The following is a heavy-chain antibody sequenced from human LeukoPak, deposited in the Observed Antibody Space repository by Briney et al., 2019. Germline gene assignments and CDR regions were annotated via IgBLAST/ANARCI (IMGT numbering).Heavy chain of an antibody. Sequence: ASVKVSFKTSGYIFINHYIHGVRQAPGQGPEWMGIIRPSSGRAEYTQKFQGRVIMTRDMSTTTVYMELTTLGSDETAVYFCAREPPESYYFDYWGQGTLVTVSS. CDR2: IRPSSGRA. CDR1: GYIFINHY. V-gene: IGHV1-46*01. D-gene: IGHD2/OR15-2a*01. CDR3: AREPPESYYFDY. J-gene: IGHJ4*02.